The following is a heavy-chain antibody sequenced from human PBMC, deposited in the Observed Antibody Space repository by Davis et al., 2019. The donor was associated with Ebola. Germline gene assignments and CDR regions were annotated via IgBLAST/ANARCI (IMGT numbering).Heavy chain of an antibody. CDR3: ARDPLEWLLYYFDY. V-gene: IGHV3-21*06. CDR2: ISSSDTFI. CDR1: GFIFSSYV. J-gene: IGHJ4*02. Sequence: GESLKISCAASGFIFSSYVMNWVRQAPGKGLEWVSSISSSDTFIYYADSVRGRFTVSRDNAKNSLYLQMNSLRAEDTAVYYCARDPLEWLLYYFDYWGQGTLVTVSS. D-gene: IGHD3-3*01.